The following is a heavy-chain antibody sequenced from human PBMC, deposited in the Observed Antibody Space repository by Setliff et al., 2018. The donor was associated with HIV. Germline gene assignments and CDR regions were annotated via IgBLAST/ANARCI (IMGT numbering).Heavy chain of an antibody. Sequence: SGPTLVNPTQTLTLACTFSGFSLTSSGVAVGWIRQPPGKALEWLALIYWDDDKRYSPSLMSRLSITKDTSKSQVALTMTNMDPVDTATYYCAHRQTGSSSGERTFYYWGQGTLVTVSS. J-gene: IGHJ4*02. CDR2: IYWDDDK. CDR3: AHRQTGSSSGERTFYY. CDR1: GFSLTSSGVA. D-gene: IGHD6-6*01. V-gene: IGHV2-5*02.